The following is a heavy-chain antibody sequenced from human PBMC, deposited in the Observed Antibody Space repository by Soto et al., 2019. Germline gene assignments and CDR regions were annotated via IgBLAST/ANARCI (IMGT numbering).Heavy chain of an antibody. D-gene: IGHD2-15*01. CDR2: ISWNSNIV. V-gene: IGHV3-9*01. CDR1: GFTFDDYA. J-gene: IGHJ4*02. CDR3: ARGGPDGFCSGGRCYFDS. Sequence: EVHLVESGGGLVQPGRSLRLSCAASGFTFDDYAMYWVRRVPGKGLEWVSSISWNSNIVGYVDSVKGRFTISRDNAKNSLYLQRNSLRPEETALYYCARGGPDGFCSGGRCYFDSWGQGTLVTVSS.